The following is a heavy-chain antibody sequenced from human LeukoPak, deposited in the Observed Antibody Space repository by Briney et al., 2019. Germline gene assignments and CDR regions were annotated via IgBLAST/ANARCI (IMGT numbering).Heavy chain of an antibody. CDR1: GGSISSYY. D-gene: IGHD6-19*01. V-gene: IGHV4-59*01. J-gene: IGHJ4*02. Sequence: SETLSLTCTVSGGSISSYYWSWIRQPPGKGLEWIGYIYYSGSTNYNPSLKSRVTISVDTSKNQFSLKLSSVTAADTAVYYCARAVAVAGGFDYWGQRTLVTVSS. CDR3: ARAVAVAGGFDY. CDR2: IYYSGST.